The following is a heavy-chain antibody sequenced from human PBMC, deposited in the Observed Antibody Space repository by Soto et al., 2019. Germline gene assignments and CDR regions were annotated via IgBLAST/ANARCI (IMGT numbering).Heavy chain of an antibody. CDR3: ARDILGDSSGCFDF. CDR2: IWNDGNSK. V-gene: IGHV3-33*01. D-gene: IGHD6-19*01. Sequence: PXGSLRLGCSASGFTFSNHGFHWVRHAAGKGLEWVAVIWNDGNSKYYADSVKVRFTISRDNFQNRLYLQMNSLRVDDTAVYFCARDILGDSSGCFDFWGQGTQVTVYS. CDR1: GFTFSNHG. J-gene: IGHJ4*02.